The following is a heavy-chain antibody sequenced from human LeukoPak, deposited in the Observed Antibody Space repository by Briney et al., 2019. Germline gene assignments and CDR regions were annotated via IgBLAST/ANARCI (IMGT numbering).Heavy chain of an antibody. J-gene: IGHJ2*01. V-gene: IGHV3-73*01. D-gene: IGHD3/OR15-3a*01. Sequence: GGSLRLSCAASGFTFSDSAMHWVRQASGKGLEWVGRIRGKANKYATAYATSVKGRFTISRDDSKNTAFLQMNSLKTEDTAIYYCTSPKNLDWERYFDLWGRGTLVTVSS. CDR3: TSPKNLDWERYFDL. CDR2: IRGKANKYAT. CDR1: GFTFSDSA.